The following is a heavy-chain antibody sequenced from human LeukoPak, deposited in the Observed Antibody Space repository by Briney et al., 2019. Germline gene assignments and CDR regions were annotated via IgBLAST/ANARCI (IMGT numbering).Heavy chain of an antibody. J-gene: IGHJ4*02. Sequence: PGGSLRLSRAASGFTFSSYAMSWVRQAPGKGLEWVSAISGSGGSTYYADSVKGRFTISRDNSKNTLYLQMNSLRAEDTAVYYCAKNPTNYDILTGYSNWGQGTLVTVSS. CDR1: GFTFSSYA. D-gene: IGHD3-9*01. CDR2: ISGSGGST. CDR3: AKNPTNYDILTGYSN. V-gene: IGHV3-23*01.